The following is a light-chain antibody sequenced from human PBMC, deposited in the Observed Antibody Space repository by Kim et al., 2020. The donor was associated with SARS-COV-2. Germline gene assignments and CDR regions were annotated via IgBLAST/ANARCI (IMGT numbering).Light chain of an antibody. CDR1: HSVSSN. V-gene: IGKV3-15*01. CDR3: QQYAGWSTWT. J-gene: IGKJ1*01. CDR2: GAS. Sequence: EIVMTQSPATLSVSPGERATLSCRASHSVSSNLAWYQQNPGQAPRLLIYGASTRATGIPARFSGSGSGTEFTLTISSLQSEDFAVYYCQQYAGWSTWTFGQGTKVDIK.